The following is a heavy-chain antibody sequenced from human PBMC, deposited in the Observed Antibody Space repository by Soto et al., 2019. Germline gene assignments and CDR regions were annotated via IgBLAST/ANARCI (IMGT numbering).Heavy chain of an antibody. D-gene: IGHD7-27*01. V-gene: IGHV3-48*01. CDR2: ISSSSSVI. CDR1: GFILSDCA. J-gene: IGHJ6*03. CDR3: ARDLSWGSNWYYYMDV. Sequence: EVQLVESGGGLVQPGGSLRLSCATSGFILSDCAMNWVRQAPGKGLEWVSYISSSSSVIDYADSVKGRFTVSRDNARNSLYLHMNSLRAEDTGVYCCARDLSWGSNWYYYMDVWGKGTTVTVSS.